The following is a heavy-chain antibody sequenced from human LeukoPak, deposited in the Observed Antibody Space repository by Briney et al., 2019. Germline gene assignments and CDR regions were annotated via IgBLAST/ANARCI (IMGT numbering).Heavy chain of an antibody. D-gene: IGHD3-22*01. CDR3: ARDAVVVRSWFDP. Sequence: SETLSLTCTVSGGSISSYYWSWIRQPPGKGLEWIGYIYYSGSTNYNPSLKSLVTISVDTSKNQFSLKLSSVTAADTAVYYCARDAVVVRSWFDPWGQGTLVTVSS. CDR1: GGSISSYY. J-gene: IGHJ5*02. V-gene: IGHV4-59*12. CDR2: IYYSGST.